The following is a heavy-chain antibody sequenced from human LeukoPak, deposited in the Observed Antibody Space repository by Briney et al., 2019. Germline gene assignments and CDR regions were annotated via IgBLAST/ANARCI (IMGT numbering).Heavy chain of an antibody. D-gene: IGHD3-10*01. CDR3: ARGRPYGSGSYYFDY. CDR2: IYPGDSDT. Sequence: GESLKISCKGSGYSFPNYWIGWVRQLPGKGLEWMGIIYPGDSDTRYSPSFQGQVTISADKSISTAYLQWSSLKASDTAMYYCARGRPYGSGSYYFDYWGQGTLVTVSS. CDR1: GYSFPNYW. V-gene: IGHV5-51*01. J-gene: IGHJ4*02.